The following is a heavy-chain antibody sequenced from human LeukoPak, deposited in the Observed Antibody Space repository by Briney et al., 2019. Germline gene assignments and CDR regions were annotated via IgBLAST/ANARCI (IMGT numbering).Heavy chain of an antibody. CDR1: GFTFDDYA. D-gene: IGHD2-15*01. CDR2: ISGSGGST. Sequence: GRSLRLSCAASGFTFDDYAMHWVRQAPGKGLEWVSAISGSGGSTYYADSVKGRFTISRDNSKNTLYLQMNSLRAEDTAVYYCAKDYRGSYPYYFDYWGQGTLVTVSS. V-gene: IGHV3-23*01. J-gene: IGHJ4*02. CDR3: AKDYRGSYPYYFDY.